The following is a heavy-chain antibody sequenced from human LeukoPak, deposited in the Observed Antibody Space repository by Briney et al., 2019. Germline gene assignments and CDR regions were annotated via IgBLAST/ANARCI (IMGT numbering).Heavy chain of an antibody. J-gene: IGHJ4*02. CDR3: AKGPRASGWTYFDY. V-gene: IGHV3-23*01. CDR2: ISGSGAST. D-gene: IGHD6-19*01. Sequence: GGSLRLSCAASGFTFSSYAMSWVRQAPGKGLEWVSGISGSGASTYYADSVKGRFTISRDNSKNTLYLQMNSLRVEDTAVYYCAKGPRASGWTYFDYWGQGTLVTVSS. CDR1: GFTFSSYA.